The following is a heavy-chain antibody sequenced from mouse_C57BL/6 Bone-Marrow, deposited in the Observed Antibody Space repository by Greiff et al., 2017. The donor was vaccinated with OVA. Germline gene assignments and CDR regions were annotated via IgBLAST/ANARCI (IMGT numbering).Heavy chain of an antibody. CDR1: GFTFSDYG. V-gene: IGHV5-17*01. J-gene: IGHJ1*03. CDR2: ISSGSSTI. D-gene: IGHD1-1*01. CDR3: TRINTVYGG. Sequence: EVQLVESGGGLVKPGGSLKLSCAASGFTFSDYGMHWVRQAPEKGLEWVAYISSGSSTIYYAATVKGRITISRDTAKNTLFLQMTILRSEDTDMYYCTRINTVYGGWGTGITVT.